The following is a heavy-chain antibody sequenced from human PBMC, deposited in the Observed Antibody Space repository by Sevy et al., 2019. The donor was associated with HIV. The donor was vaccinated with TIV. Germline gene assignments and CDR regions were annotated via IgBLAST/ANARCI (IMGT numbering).Heavy chain of an antibody. CDR3: ARAPPVRSGDDSLNWFDP. Sequence: SETLSLTCTVSGGSISAYHWSWIRQPPGKGLEYIGYIHYTGTTNYNPSLKSRVTISVDTSKNQFSLKLSSVTAADTALNYWARAPPVRSGDDSLNWFDPWGQGTLVTVSS. D-gene: IGHD5-12*01. V-gene: IGHV4-59*01. CDR1: GGSISAYH. J-gene: IGHJ5*02. CDR2: IHYTGTT.